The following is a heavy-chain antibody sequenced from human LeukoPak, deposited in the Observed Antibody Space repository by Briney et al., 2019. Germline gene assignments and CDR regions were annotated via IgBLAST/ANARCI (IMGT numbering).Heavy chain of an antibody. J-gene: IGHJ6*03. CDR1: GFTFSSYG. D-gene: IGHD4-17*01. CDR3: AKDGTYADYYYMDV. Sequence: GGSLRLSCAASGFTFSSYGMHWVRQAPGKGLEWVAFIRYDGSNKYYADSVKGRFTISRGNSKNTLYLQMNSLRAEDTAVYYCAKDGTYADYYYMDVWGKGTTVTVSS. CDR2: IRYDGSNK. V-gene: IGHV3-30*02.